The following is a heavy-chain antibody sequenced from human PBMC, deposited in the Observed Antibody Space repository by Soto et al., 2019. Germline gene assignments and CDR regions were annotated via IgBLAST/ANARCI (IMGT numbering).Heavy chain of an antibody. CDR1: GGTFSSYA. V-gene: IGHV1-69*01. J-gene: IGHJ6*02. D-gene: IGHD4-17*01. CDR3: ARCHGDYVSYYYSYGMDV. Sequence: QVQLVQSGAEVKKPGSSVKVSCKASGGTFSSYAISWVRQAPGQGLEWMGGIIPIFGTANYAQKFQGRVTITADESTSSAYMELSSLSSEDTAVYYCARCHGDYVSYYYSYGMDVWGQGTTVTVSS. CDR2: IIPIFGTA.